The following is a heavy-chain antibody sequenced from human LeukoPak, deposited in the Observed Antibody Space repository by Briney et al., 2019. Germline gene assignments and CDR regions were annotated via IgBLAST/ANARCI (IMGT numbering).Heavy chain of an antibody. J-gene: IGHJ6*02. Sequence: PSETLSLTCTVSGGSISSYYWSWIRQPPGKGLEWIGYIYYSGSTNYNPSLKSRVTISVDTSKNQFSLKLSSVTAADTAVYYCARGTYYYDSSGYYLTGYYYYGMDVWGQGTTVTVS. CDR3: ARGTYYYDSSGYYLTGYYYYGMDV. CDR2: IYYSGST. V-gene: IGHV4-59*01. D-gene: IGHD3-22*01. CDR1: GGSISSYY.